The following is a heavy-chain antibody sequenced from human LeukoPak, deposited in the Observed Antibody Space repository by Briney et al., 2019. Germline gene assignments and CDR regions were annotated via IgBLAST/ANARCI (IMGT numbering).Heavy chain of an antibody. V-gene: IGHV4-31*11. D-gene: IGHD4-23*01. J-gene: IGHJ4*02. CDR1: GGSISSGGYY. Sequence: SQTLSLTCAVSGGSISSGGYYWSWVRQHPGKGLEWIGYIYYSGSTYYNPSLKSRVTISVDTSKNQFSLKLSSVTAADTAVYYCARGGNYGGNSPDFDYWGQGTLVTVSS. CDR3: ARGGNYGGNSPDFDY. CDR2: IYYSGST.